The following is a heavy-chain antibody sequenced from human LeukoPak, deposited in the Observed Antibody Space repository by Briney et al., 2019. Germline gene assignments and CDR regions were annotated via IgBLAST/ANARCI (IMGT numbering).Heavy chain of an antibody. D-gene: IGHD3-10*01. J-gene: IGHJ4*02. V-gene: IGHV4-61*05. CDR2: IYYSGST. Sequence: SETLSLTCTVSGGSISSSSYYWGWLRQSPGKGLEWIGYIYYSGSTNYNPSLKSRVTISVDTSKNQFSLKLSSVTAADTAVYYCARNHYGSGSYYLAWWGQGTLVTVSS. CDR1: GGSISSSSYY. CDR3: ARNHYGSGSYYLAW.